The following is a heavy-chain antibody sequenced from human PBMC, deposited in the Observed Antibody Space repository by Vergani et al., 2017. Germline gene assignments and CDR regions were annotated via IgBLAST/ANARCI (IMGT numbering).Heavy chain of an antibody. V-gene: IGHV3-21*03. D-gene: IGHD3-22*01. CDR1: GFTFSSYS. J-gene: IGHJ4*02. Sequence: EVQLVESGGGLVKPGGSLRLSCAASGFTFSSYSMNWVRQAPGKGLEWVSSISSSSSYIYYADSVKGRFTISRDNAKNSLYLQMNSLKTEDTAVYYCTSGPMIRVVWGQGTLVTVSS. CDR3: TSGPMIRVV. CDR2: ISSSSSYI.